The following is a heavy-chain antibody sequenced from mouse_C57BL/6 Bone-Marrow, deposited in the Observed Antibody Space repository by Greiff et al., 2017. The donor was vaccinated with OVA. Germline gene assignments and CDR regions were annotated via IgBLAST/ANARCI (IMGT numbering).Heavy chain of an antibody. CDR2: ISSGSSTI. CDR3: ARGGLRPYFDY. V-gene: IGHV5-17*01. CDR1: GFTFSDYG. J-gene: IGHJ2*01. Sequence: EVKVVESGGGLVKPGGSLKLSCAASGFTFSDYGMHWVRQAPEKGLEWVAYISSGSSTIYYADTVKGRFTISRDNAKNTLFLQMTSLRSEDTAMYYCARGGLRPYFDYWGQGTTLTVSS. D-gene: IGHD2-4*01.